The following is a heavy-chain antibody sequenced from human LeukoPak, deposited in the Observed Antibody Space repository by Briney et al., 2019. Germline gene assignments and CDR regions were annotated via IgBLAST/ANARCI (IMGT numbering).Heavy chain of an antibody. CDR3: AKELDTMFFDY. V-gene: IGHV3-43*01. CDR2: AGWAGGTT. Sequence: GGSLRLSCATSGFNFDRYTLHWVRQAPGKGLEWVSLAGWAGGTTFYSDSVRGRFTISRDSGRKSVYLQMNSLTTDDTAFYFCAKELDTMFFDYWGQGALVTVSS. J-gene: IGHJ4*02. CDR1: GFNFDRYT. D-gene: IGHD3-10*02.